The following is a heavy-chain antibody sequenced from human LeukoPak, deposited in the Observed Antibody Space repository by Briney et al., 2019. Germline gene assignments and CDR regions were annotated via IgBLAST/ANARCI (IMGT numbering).Heavy chain of an antibody. Sequence: PSETLSLTCTVSGGSVSSGSYFWTWIRQPPGKGPEWIGEINYSGRTNYNPSLKSRVTISVDTSRNQFSLKVSSVTAADTAVYYCARGPSERYYESSGYYYFDYWGQGTLVTVSS. CDR3: ARGPSERYYESSGYYYFDY. CDR2: INYSGRT. V-gene: IGHV4-39*07. J-gene: IGHJ4*02. D-gene: IGHD3-22*01. CDR1: GGSVSSGSYF.